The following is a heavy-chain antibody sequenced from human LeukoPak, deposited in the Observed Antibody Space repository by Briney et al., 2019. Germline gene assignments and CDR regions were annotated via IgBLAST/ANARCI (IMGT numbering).Heavy chain of an antibody. V-gene: IGHV3-23*01. CDR2: ISGSGGST. CDR1: GFTFSSYA. CDR3: AKANSPMTTVTTDY. J-gene: IGHJ4*02. Sequence: RTGGSLRLSCAASGFTFSSYAMSWVRQAPGKGLEWVSAISGSGGSTYYADSVKGRFTISRDNSKNTLYLQMNSLRAEDTAVYYCAKANSPMTTVTTDYWGQGTLVTVSS. D-gene: IGHD4-17*01.